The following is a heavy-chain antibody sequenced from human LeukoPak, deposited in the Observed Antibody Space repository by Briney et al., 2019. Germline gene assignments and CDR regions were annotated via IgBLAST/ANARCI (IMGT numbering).Heavy chain of an antibody. CDR1: GGSISSSSYY. CDR2: IYYSGST. V-gene: IGHV4-39*01. D-gene: IGHD1-14*01. J-gene: IGHJ4*02. CDR3: ARHKNQAYFDY. Sequence: SETLSLTCTVSGGSISSSSYYWGWIRQPPGKGLEWIGSIYYSGSTYYNPSLRCRVTISVDTSKNQFSLKLSSVTAADTAVYYCARHKNQAYFDYWGQGTLVTVSS.